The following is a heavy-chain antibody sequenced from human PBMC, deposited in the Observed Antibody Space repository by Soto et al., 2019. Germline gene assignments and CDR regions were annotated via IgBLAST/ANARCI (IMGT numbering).Heavy chain of an antibody. V-gene: IGHV6-1*01. CDR1: GEGVSTSSAT. CDR3: ARLIGNSWLDS. J-gene: IGHJ5*01. Sequence: SQTLAVICAISGEGVSTSSATWDGIRRSPSRGLEWLGRTYYRSKWENDYAVSVKGRISIIPDTTNNRLSLQLNSVSPDDTAVYYCARLIGNSWLDSWGQGTLVTVSS. CDR2: TYYRSKWEN.